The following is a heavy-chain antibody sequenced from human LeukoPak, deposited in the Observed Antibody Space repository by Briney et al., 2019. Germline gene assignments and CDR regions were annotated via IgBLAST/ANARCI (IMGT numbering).Heavy chain of an antibody. J-gene: IGHJ3*02. CDR1: GFTFSTYT. CDR3: AKATPDIGWSMGAFEI. CDR2: INNGGNT. D-gene: IGHD6-19*01. Sequence: GGSLTLSCVGSGFTFSTYTMSWVRQSPGKGLEWVSAINNGGNTNYADSVKGRFTISRDNPKNTLYLQMNSLRAEDTAVYFCAKATPDIGWSMGAFEIWGQGTMVAVS. V-gene: IGHV3-23*01.